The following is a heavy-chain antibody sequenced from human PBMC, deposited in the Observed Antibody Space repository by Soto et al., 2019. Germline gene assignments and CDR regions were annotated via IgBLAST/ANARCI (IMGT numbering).Heavy chain of an antibody. Sequence: EVHLVESGGGLIQPGGSLRLSCAVSGFIVSSHYMSWVRQAPGKGLEWVSVIYSGGSTYYADSVKGRFTISRDNSKNTLYLQMTSLRVEDPAVYYCARHDWFGPWGQGTLVTVSS. CDR2: IYSGGST. CDR1: GFIVSSHY. J-gene: IGHJ5*02. CDR3: ARHDWFGP. V-gene: IGHV3-53*01.